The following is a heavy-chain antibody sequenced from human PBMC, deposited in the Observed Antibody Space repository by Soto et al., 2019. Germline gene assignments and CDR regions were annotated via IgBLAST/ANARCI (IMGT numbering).Heavy chain of an antibody. V-gene: IGHV3-48*02. CDR2: ISSSSSTI. CDR3: ARDHSGYGLFNAERQFTQTYGMDV. D-gene: IGHD5-12*01. CDR1: GFTFSSYS. Sequence: EVQLVESGGGLVQPGGSLRLSCAASGFTFSSYSMNWVRQAPGKGLEWVSYISSSSSTIYYADSVKGRFTISRDNAKNSLYLQMNSLRDEDTAVYYCARDHSGYGLFNAERQFTQTYGMDVWGQGTTVTVSS. J-gene: IGHJ6*02.